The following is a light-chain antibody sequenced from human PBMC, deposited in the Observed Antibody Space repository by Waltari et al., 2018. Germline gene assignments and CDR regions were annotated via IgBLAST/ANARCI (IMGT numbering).Light chain of an antibody. V-gene: IGKV2-28*01. CDR3: MQILQPART. CDR1: QSLLLSNGYNY. CDR2: LGS. Sequence: DILMTQSPLSLPLTPGEPASISCSSSQSLLLSNGYNYLDWYRQKPGQSPQVLIYLGSNRASGVPDRFSGSGSGTDFTLNISRVEAEDVGVYYCMQILQPARTFGQGTRLEIK. J-gene: IGKJ2*01.